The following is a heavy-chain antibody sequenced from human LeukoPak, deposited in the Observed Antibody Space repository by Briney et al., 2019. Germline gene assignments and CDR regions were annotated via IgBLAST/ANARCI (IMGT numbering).Heavy chain of an antibody. CDR3: ARSPHDFWSGYFDY. V-gene: IGHV4-59*01. CDR2: IYYSGST. D-gene: IGHD3-3*01. CDR1: GGSISSYY. Sequence: SETLSLTCTVSGGSISSYYWSWIRQPLGKGLEWSGYIYYSGSTNYNPSLKSRVTISVDTSKNQFSLKLSSVTAADTAVYHCARSPHDFWSGYFDYWGQGTLVTVSS. J-gene: IGHJ4*02.